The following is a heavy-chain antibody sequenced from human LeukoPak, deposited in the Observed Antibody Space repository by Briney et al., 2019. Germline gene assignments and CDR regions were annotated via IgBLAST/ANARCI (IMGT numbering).Heavy chain of an antibody. Sequence: PSETLSLTCTVSGGSIGSYYWSWIRQPPGKGLEWIGYIYYSGSTNYNPSLKSRVTISEDTSKNQFSLKLSSVTAADTAVYYCARGRLVVRGITRYNWFDPWGQGTLVTVSS. V-gene: IGHV4-59*01. CDR2: IYYSGST. D-gene: IGHD3-10*01. CDR3: ARGRLVVRGITRYNWFDP. J-gene: IGHJ5*02. CDR1: GGSIGSYY.